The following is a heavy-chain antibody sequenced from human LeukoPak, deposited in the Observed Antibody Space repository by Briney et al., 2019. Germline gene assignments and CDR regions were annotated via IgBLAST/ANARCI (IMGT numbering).Heavy chain of an antibody. CDR2: IYHSGST. D-gene: IGHD3-22*01. CDR1: GDSISSGAYS. CDR3: ARAANYYDSSGYYFYFDY. Sequence: SQTLSLTCAVSGDSISSGAYSWSWIRQPPGKGLEWIGYIYHSGSTYYNPSLKSRVIISVDRSKNQFSLKLSSVTAADTAVYYCARAANYYDSSGYYFYFDYWGQGTLVTVSS. J-gene: IGHJ4*02. V-gene: IGHV4-30-2*01.